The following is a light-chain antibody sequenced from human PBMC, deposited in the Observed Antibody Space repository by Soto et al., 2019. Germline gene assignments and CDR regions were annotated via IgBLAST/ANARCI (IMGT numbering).Light chain of an antibody. CDR1: QSVSSNY. J-gene: IGKJ5*01. CDR2: GAS. Sequence: EIVLTQSPGTLSLSPGERATLSCRASQSVSSNYLVWYQQKPGQAPRLLIYGASSRATGIPDRFSGSGSGTDFTLTISRLEPEDFAVYYCQKYSSVITFGQGTRLEIK. CDR3: QKYSSVIT. V-gene: IGKV3-20*01.